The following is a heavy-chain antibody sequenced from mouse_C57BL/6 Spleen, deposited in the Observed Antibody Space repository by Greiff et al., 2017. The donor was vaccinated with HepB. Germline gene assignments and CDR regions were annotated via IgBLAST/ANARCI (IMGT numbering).Heavy chain of an antibody. J-gene: IGHJ3*01. CDR2: IYPSDSET. CDR1: GYTFTSYW. CDR3: ARKGIYLGFAY. Sequence: VQLQQPGAELVRPGSSVKLSCKASGYTFTSYWMDWVKQRPGQGLEWIGNIYPSDSETNYNQKFQDKATLTVDKSSSTAYMQLSSLTSEDSAVYYCARKGIYLGFAYWGQGTLVTVSS. V-gene: IGHV1-61*01. D-gene: IGHD2-1*01.